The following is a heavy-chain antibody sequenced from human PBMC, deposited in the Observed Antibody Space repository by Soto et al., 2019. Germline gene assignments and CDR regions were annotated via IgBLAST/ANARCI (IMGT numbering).Heavy chain of an antibody. CDR2: ISPGSRYP. Sequence: GGSLRLSCAGSGFTFGDSYMSWIRQAPGKGLEWLSYISPGSRYPAYADSVKGRFTISRDNAKRSLYLQMVSLTAEDTAIYYCVRGGGGGLLDPWGQGTMVTVSS. CDR3: VRGGGGGLLDP. J-gene: IGHJ5*02. V-gene: IGHV3-11*06. CDR1: GFTFGDSY. D-gene: IGHD2-15*01.